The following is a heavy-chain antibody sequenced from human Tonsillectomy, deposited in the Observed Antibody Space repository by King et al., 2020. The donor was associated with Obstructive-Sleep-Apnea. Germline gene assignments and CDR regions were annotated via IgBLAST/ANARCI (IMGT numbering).Heavy chain of an antibody. Sequence: VQLVESGGGVVQPGRSLRLSCAASGFSFSSYGMHWVRQAPGKGLEWVAVISHDGSNIYYTESGKGRFTISREHSKNTPYLQMNSLRAEEQAVYYCAKDHQVSGRAGWRDYFDYWGQGTLVTVSS. D-gene: IGHD5-24*01. J-gene: IGHJ4*02. V-gene: IGHV3-30*18. CDR3: AKDHQVSGRAGWRDYFDY. CDR2: ISHDGSNI. CDR1: GFSFSSYG.